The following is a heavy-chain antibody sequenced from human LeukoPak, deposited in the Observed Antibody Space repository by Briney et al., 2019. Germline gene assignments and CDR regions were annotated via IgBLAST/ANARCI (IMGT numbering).Heavy chain of an antibody. D-gene: IGHD3-10*01. CDR3: ARAYYYGSGSVDY. V-gene: IGHV4-30-4*01. J-gene: IGHJ4*02. CDR2: IYYSGST. CDR1: GGSISSGDYY. Sequence: SETLSLTCTVSGGSISSGDYYWSWIRQPPGKGLEWIGYIYYSGSTYYNPSLKSRVTISVDTSKNQSSLKLSSVTAADTAVYYCARAYYYGSGSVDYWGQGTLVTVSS.